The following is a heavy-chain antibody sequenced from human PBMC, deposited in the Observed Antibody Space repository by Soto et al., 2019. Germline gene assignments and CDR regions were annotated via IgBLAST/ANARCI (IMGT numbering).Heavy chain of an antibody. V-gene: IGHV1-69*14. CDR1: GGTFSSYA. D-gene: IGHD6-13*01. J-gene: IGHJ4*02. Sequence: QVQLVQSGAEVKKPGSSVKVSCKASGGTFSSYAISWVRQAPGQGLEWMGGIIPIFGTANYAQKFQGRVTITAXXSXSXXYMELSSLRSEDTAVYYCASGVPPREYSSSWYFDYWGQGTLVTVSS. CDR3: ASGVPPREYSSSWYFDY. CDR2: IIPIFGTA.